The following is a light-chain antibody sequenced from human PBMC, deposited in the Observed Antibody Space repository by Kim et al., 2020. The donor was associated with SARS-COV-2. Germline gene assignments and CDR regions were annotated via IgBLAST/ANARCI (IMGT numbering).Light chain of an antibody. CDR3: QAWDSSTAEGV. CDR1: KWGDKY. Sequence: SYELTQPPSVSVSPGQTASITCSGDKWGDKYACWYQQKPGQAPVLVIYQDSKRPSGIPERFSGSNSGNTATLTISGTQAMDEADYYCQAWDSSTAEGVFG. J-gene: IGLJ2*01. V-gene: IGLV3-1*01. CDR2: QDS.